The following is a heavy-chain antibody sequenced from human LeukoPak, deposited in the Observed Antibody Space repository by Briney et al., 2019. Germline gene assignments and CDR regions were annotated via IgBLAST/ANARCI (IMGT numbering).Heavy chain of an antibody. J-gene: IGHJ6*02. V-gene: IGHV3-11*05. CDR1: GFTFSDYY. Sequence: PGGSLRLSCAASGFTFSDYYMSWIRQAPGKGLEWVSYISSSSSYTNYADSVKGRFTISRDNAKNSLYLQMNSLRAEATAVYYCARDRVRVTTVFTWEVYYYGMDVWGQGTTVTVSS. CDR2: ISSSSSYT. D-gene: IGHD4-17*01. CDR3: ARDRVRVTTVFTWEVYYYGMDV.